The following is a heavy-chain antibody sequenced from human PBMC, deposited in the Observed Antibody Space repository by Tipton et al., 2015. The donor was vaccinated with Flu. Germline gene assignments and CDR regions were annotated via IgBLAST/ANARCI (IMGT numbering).Heavy chain of an antibody. D-gene: IGHD2-21*01. CDR1: GVSITTYD. V-gene: IGHV4-59*01. Sequence: TLSLTCIVSGVSITTYDWSWIRQRPGKGLEWIGSLSDGEKTNNNPSLKSRITITEDASKNHVSLELTSVTAADTAVYYCASRDGRAWYFDYWGHGALVTVS. CDR3: ASRDGRAWYFDY. J-gene: IGHJ4*01. CDR2: LSDGEKT.